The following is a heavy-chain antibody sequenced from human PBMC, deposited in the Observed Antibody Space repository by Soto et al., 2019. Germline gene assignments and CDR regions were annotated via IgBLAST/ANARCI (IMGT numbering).Heavy chain of an antibody. D-gene: IGHD3-22*01. Sequence: LRLSCAASGFTFSSYAMHWVRQAPGKGLEWVAVISYDGSNKYYADSVKGRFTISRDNSKNTLYLQLNSLRAEDTAVYYCARGGYYDSSGYSDPMDVWGQGTTVTVSS. CDR3: ARGGYYDSSGYSDPMDV. J-gene: IGHJ6*02. CDR1: GFTFSSYA. V-gene: IGHV3-30-3*01. CDR2: ISYDGSNK.